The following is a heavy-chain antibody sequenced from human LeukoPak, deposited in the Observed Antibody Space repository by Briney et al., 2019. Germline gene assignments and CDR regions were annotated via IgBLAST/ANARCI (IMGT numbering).Heavy chain of an antibody. Sequence: PGGSLRLSCAASGFTFSSSGMHWARQAPGKGLEWVAVISYEGSNKYYADSVKGRFTLSRDNSKNTLYLQMNSLRAEDTAVYYCAKEGGYDFWSGYYFDYWGQGTLVTVSS. CDR3: AKEGGYDFWSGYYFDY. D-gene: IGHD3-3*01. CDR1: GFTFSSSG. V-gene: IGHV3-30*18. CDR2: ISYEGSNK. J-gene: IGHJ4*02.